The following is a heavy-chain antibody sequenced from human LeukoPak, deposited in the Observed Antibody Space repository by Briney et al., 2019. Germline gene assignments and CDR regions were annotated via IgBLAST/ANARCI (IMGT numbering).Heavy chain of an antibody. Sequence: GGSLRLSCAASGFTFGSYGMSWVRQAPGKGLEWVSRINTDGSPRNYADSVKGRFTISRDNAKNTLYLQMNSLRAEDTAVYYCASASSHRIAAGGDSWGQGTLVTVSP. V-gene: IGHV3-74*01. CDR2: INTDGSPR. CDR3: ASASSHRIAAGGDS. J-gene: IGHJ4*02. CDR1: GFTFGSYG. D-gene: IGHD6-13*01.